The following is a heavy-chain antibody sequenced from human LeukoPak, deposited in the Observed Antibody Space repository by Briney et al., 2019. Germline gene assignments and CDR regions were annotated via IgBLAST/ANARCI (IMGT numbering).Heavy chain of an antibody. Sequence: ASVKVSCKASGGTFSSYAISWVRQAPGQGLEWMGGIIPIFGTANYAQKFQGRVTITADKSTSTAYMELSSLRSEDTAVYYCASSSIYCSSTSCYASEYYYYYYYMDVWGKGTTVTVPS. D-gene: IGHD2-2*01. CDR2: IIPIFGTA. J-gene: IGHJ6*03. CDR1: GGTFSSYA. CDR3: ASSSIYCSSTSCYASEYYYYYYYMDV. V-gene: IGHV1-69*06.